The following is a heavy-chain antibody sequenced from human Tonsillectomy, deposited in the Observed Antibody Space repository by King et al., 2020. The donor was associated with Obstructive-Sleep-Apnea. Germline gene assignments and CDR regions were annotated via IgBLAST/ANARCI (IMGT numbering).Heavy chain of an antibody. Sequence: VQLQESGPGLVKPSQTLSLTCTVSGGSISSVGYYWSWIRQHPGKGLEWIGCIYYSGSTYYNPSLKSRVTISVDTSKNQFSLKLSSVTAADTAAYYCAGGAMTLGAFDIWGQGTMVTVSS. V-gene: IGHV4-31*03. CDR1: GGSISSVGYY. CDR3: AGGAMTLGAFDI. D-gene: IGHD2-2*01. J-gene: IGHJ3*02. CDR2: IYYSGST.